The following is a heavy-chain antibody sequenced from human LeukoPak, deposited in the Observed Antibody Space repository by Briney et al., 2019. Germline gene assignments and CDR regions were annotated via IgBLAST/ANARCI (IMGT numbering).Heavy chain of an antibody. CDR3: AYSGSYGHLGY. V-gene: IGHV4-39*01. Sequence: SETLSLTCTVSGGSISSNAYYWAWIRQPPGKGLEWIGSIYSSVSTYYNPSLKSRVTISADTSKNQFSLRLSSVTAADTALYYCAYSGSYGHLGYWGQGTLVTVSS. CDR2: IYSSVST. D-gene: IGHD1-26*01. J-gene: IGHJ4*02. CDR1: GGSISSNAYY.